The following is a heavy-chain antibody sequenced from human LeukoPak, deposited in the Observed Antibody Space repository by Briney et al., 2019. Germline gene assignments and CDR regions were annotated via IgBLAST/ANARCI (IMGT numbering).Heavy chain of an antibody. V-gene: IGHV3-20*04. CDR1: GFTFDDYG. Sequence: GGSLRLSCVASGFTFDDYGMSWVRQAPGKGLEWVSGINWNGGSTGYADSVKGRFTISRDNAKNSLYLQMNSLRAEDTALYYCASLGYCSGGSCYARRDYWGQGTLVTVSS. CDR3: ASLGYCSGGSCYARRDY. D-gene: IGHD2-15*01. CDR2: INWNGGST. J-gene: IGHJ4*02.